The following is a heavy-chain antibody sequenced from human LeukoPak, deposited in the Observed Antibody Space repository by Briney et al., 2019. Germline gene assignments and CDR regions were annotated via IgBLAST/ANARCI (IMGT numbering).Heavy chain of an antibody. CDR2: ISAYNDNT. Sequence: ASVKVSCKASGYTFTSYGISWVRQAPGQGLEWMGWISAYNDNTNYAQKFQGRVTMTTDTSTSTAYMEVVSLRSDDTAVYYCARDFEPLPAADYWGQGTLVTVSS. J-gene: IGHJ4*02. D-gene: IGHD2-2*01. CDR3: ARDFEPLPAADY. V-gene: IGHV1-18*01. CDR1: GYTFTSYG.